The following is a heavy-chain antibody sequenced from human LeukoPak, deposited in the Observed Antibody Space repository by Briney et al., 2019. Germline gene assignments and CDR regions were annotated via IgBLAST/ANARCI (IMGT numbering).Heavy chain of an antibody. CDR2: ISGNGGTT. CDR1: GFTFSSYA. D-gene: IGHD6-6*01. Sequence: GGSLRLSCVAPGFTFSSYAMSWVRQAPGKGLEWVSLISGNGGTTYYADFVKGRFTLSRGNSKNTMYLQMHSLRAEDTAVYYCARGGHTSSSWRNFFDHWGQGTLVTVSS. CDR3: ARGGHTSSSWRNFFDH. V-gene: IGHV3-23*01. J-gene: IGHJ4*02.